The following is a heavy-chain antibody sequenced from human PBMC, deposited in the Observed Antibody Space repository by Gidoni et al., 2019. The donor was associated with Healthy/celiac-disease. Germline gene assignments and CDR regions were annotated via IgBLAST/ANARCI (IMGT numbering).Heavy chain of an antibody. Sequence: QVQLVQSGAEVKKPGSSVKVSCKASGGTFSSYAISWVRQAPGQGLEWMGGIIPIFGTANYAQKFQGRVTISPDESTSTAYMELSSLRSEDTAVYYCARAGCSGGSCYSRYYYGMDVWGQGTTVTVSS. J-gene: IGHJ6*02. D-gene: IGHD2-15*01. CDR2: IIPIFGTA. CDR1: GGTFSSYA. V-gene: IGHV1-69*01. CDR3: ARAGCSGGSCYSRYYYGMDV.